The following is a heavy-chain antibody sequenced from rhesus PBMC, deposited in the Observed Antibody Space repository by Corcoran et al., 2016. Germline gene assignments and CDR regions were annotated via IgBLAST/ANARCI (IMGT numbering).Heavy chain of an antibody. Sequence: QLQLQESGPGLVKPSETLSVTCAVSGGSISRSYWSWIRQAPGKGLEWIGYIYGSGSSTNYNPSLKSRVTLSVDTSKNQLSLKLSSVTAADTAVYYCASDDSGSFDYWGQGVLVTVSS. CDR2: IYGSGSST. CDR3: ASDDSGSFDY. J-gene: IGHJ4*01. D-gene: IGHD6-25*01. CDR1: GGSISRSY. V-gene: IGHV4-169*02.